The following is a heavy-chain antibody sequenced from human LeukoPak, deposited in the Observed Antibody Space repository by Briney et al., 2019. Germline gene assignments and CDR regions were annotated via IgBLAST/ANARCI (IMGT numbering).Heavy chain of an antibody. CDR3: AREDCSGGDCTSFDY. D-gene: IGHD2-15*01. CDR1: GGTFSGYY. Sequence: SETLSLTCAVYGGTFSGYYWSWIRQSPGKGLEWIGEINPGGSTNYNPSLESRVIISVDTSKNEFSLKMDSVRAADTAVYYCAREDCSGGDCTSFDYWGQGTLVTVSS. V-gene: IGHV4-34*01. CDR2: INPGGST. J-gene: IGHJ4*02.